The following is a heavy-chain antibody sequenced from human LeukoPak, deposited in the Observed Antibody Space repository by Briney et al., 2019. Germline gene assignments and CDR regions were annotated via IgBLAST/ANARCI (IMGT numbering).Heavy chain of an antibody. D-gene: IGHD6-13*01. V-gene: IGHV4-34*01. CDR1: GXSFSGYY. CDR2: INHSGST. Sequence: SETLSLTCAVYGXSFSGYYWSWIRQPPGKGLEWIAEINHSGSTNYNPSLKSRVTISVDTSKNQFSLKLSSVTAADTAVYYCARDRPFAGYSSSWYDGMDVWGQGTTVTVSS. J-gene: IGHJ6*02. CDR3: ARDRPFAGYSSSWYDGMDV.